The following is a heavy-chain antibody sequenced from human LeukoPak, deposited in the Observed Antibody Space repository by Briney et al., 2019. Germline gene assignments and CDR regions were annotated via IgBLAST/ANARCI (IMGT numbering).Heavy chain of an antibody. CDR1: GFTFSSYW. CDR3: ARVPAAIRGYYHYYMDV. J-gene: IGHJ6*03. D-gene: IGHD2-2*02. Sequence: GSLRLSCAASGFTFSSYWMSWVRQAPGKGLEWVANIKQDGSEKYYVDSVKGRFTISRDNAKNSLYLQMNSLRAEDTAVYYCARVPAAIRGYYHYYMDVWGKGTTVTVSS. V-gene: IGHV3-7*01. CDR2: IKQDGSEK.